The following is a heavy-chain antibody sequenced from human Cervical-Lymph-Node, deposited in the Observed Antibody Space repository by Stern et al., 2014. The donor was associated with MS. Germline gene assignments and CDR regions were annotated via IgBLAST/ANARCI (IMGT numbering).Heavy chain of an antibody. V-gene: IGHV4-39*01. CDR1: GASIRSSVYQ. D-gene: IGHD6-19*01. CDR3: LRVPHWLQVSPDRGENANFHF. Sequence: QVQLQESGPGLVKPSETLSLTCTVSGASIRSSVYQWGWVRQPPGKGLEWIGNIFHNGTPHATPPLKSRVTISLAASKNQFSLELKFVTAADTAVYYCLRVPHWLQVSPDRGENANFHFWGQGILVIVSS. CDR2: IFHNGTP. J-gene: IGHJ4*02.